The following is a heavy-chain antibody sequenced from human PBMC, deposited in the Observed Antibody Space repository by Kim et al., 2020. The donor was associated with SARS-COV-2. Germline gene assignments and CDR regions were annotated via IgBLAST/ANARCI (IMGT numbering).Heavy chain of an antibody. J-gene: IGHJ3*02. CDR3: ARGKQLVRGAFDI. D-gene: IGHD6-6*01. Sequence: YNPALNSRVTISVDTSKNQFSLKLSSVTAADTAVYYCARGKQLVRGAFDIWGQGTMVTVSS. V-gene: IGHV4-39*01.